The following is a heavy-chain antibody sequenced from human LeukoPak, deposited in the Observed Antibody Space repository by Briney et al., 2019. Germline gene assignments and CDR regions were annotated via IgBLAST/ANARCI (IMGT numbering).Heavy chain of an antibody. D-gene: IGHD2-21*01. J-gene: IGHJ4*02. CDR3: ATSSRPILMTDY. Sequence: GGSLRLSCAASGLTLINAWMSWVRQAPGKGLEWVRRIKSKTDGGTTDYAAPVKGRFTISRDDSKNTLYLQMNSLKSEDTAVYYCATSSRPILMTDYWGQATLVTVSS. CDR1: GLTLINAW. CDR2: IKSKTDGGTT. V-gene: IGHV3-15*01.